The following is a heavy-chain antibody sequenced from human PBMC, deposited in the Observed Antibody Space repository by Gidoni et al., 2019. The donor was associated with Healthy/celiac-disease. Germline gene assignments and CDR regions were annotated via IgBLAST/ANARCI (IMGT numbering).Heavy chain of an antibody. CDR3: AKVPGIAAADPIDY. CDR2: ISGSGVST. CDR1: GFTFSSYA. D-gene: IGHD6-13*01. Sequence: EVQLLESGGGLVQPGGSLRRSCAASGFTFSSYAMGWVRQAPGKGVEWVSAISGSGVSTYYADSVKGRFTISRDNSKNTLYLQMNSLRAEDTAVYYCAKVPGIAAADPIDYWGQGTLVTVSS. V-gene: IGHV3-23*01. J-gene: IGHJ4*02.